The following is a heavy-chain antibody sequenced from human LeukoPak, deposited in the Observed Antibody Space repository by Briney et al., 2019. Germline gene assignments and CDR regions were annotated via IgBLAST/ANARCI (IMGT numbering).Heavy chain of an antibody. Sequence: GASVKVSCKAAGYSFSYGISWVRQAPGQGLEWMGWISAYNGNTNYAQKLQGRVTMTTDTSTSTAYMELRSLRSDDTAVYYCERGTVTRAFDYWGQGTLVTVSS. CDR3: ERGTVTRAFDY. D-gene: IGHD4-17*01. CDR2: ISAYNGNT. CDR1: GYSFSYG. J-gene: IGHJ4*02. V-gene: IGHV1-18*01.